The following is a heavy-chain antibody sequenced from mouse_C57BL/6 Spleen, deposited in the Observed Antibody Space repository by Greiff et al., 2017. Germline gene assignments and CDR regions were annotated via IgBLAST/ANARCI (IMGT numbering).Heavy chain of an antibody. V-gene: IGHV1-59*01. CDR1: GYTFTSYW. J-gene: IGHJ2*01. CDR3: ARFGDYYGSSPFDY. CDR2: IDPSDSYT. D-gene: IGHD1-1*01. Sequence: QLQQPGAELVRPGTSVKLSCKASGYTFTSYWMHWVKQRPGQGLEWIGVIDPSDSYTNYNQKFKGKATLTVDTSSSTAYMQLSSLTSEDSAVYYCARFGDYYGSSPFDYWGQGTTLTVSS.